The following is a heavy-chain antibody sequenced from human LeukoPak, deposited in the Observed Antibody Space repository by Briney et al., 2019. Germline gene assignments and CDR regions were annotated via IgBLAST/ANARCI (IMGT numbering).Heavy chain of an antibody. CDR3: ARPIYSSSWDAFNI. D-gene: IGHD6-13*01. V-gene: IGHV3-7*01. Sequence: GGSLRLSXAASGFTFSSYWMSWVRQAPGKGLECVANINQDGGKVYYVDSVKGRFTISRDKAKKSLFLQMNSLRAEDTAVYYCARPIYSSSWDAFNIWGQGTMVTVSS. CDR2: INQDGGKV. J-gene: IGHJ3*02. CDR1: GFTFSSYW.